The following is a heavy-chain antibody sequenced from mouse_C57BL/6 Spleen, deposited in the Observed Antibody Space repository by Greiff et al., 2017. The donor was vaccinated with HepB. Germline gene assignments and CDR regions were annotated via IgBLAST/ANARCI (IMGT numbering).Heavy chain of an antibody. D-gene: IGHD4-1*01. CDR1: GYTFTSYW. Sequence: QVQLQQPGPELVKPGASVKLSCKASGYTFTSYWMHWVKQRPGQGLEWIGNINPSNGGTNYNEKFKSKATLTVDKSSSTAYMQLSSLTSEDSAVYYCARADWDYWYFDVWGTGTTVTVSS. CDR3: ARADWDYWYFDV. V-gene: IGHV1-53*01. J-gene: IGHJ1*03. CDR2: INPSNGGT.